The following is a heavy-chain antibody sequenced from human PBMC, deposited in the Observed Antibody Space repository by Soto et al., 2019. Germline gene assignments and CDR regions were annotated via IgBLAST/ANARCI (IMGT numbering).Heavy chain of an antibody. Sequence: QVQLQQWGAGLLKPSETLSLTCAVYGGSFSGYYWSWIRQPPGKGLEWIGEINHSGSTNYNPSLKSRVTISVDTSKNPFSLKLSSVTAAATAVYYGARGGYSSSSFPFDYWGQGTLVTVSS. CDR3: ARGGYSSSSFPFDY. CDR2: INHSGST. V-gene: IGHV4-34*01. J-gene: IGHJ4*02. D-gene: IGHD6-6*01. CDR1: GGSFSGYY.